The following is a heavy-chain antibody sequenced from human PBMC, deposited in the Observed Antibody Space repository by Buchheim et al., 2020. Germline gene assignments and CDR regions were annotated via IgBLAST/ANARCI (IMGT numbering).Heavy chain of an antibody. CDR1: GFTFSSYG. CDR2: ISYDGSNK. V-gene: IGHV3-30*18. D-gene: IGHD6-6*01. Sequence: QVQLVESGGGVVQPGRSLRLSCAASGFTFSSYGMHWVRQAPGKGLEWVAVISYDGSNKYYADSVKGRFTISRDNSKNTLYLQMNSLRAEDTAVYYCANVGRGAARFDYWGQGTL. J-gene: IGHJ4*02. CDR3: ANVGRGAARFDY.